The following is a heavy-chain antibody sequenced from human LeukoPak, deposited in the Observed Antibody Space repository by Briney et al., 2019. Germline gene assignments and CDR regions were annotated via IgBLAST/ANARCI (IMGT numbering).Heavy chain of an antibody. D-gene: IGHD4-11*01. CDR1: GYTFTSYY. CDR3: ARGDYSTPLYWFDP. V-gene: IGHV1-46*01. CDR2: IDPSGGST. J-gene: IGHJ5*02. Sequence: ASVKVSCKASGYTFTSYYMHWVRQAPGHGLEWVGIIDPSGGSTSCAQKYQGRVTMTRDASTSTVYMELSSLRSEDTAVYYCARGDYSTPLYWFDPWGQGTLVTVSS.